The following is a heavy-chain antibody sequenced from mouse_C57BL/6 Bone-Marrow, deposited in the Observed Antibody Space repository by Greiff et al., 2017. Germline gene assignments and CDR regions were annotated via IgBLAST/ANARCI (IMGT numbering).Heavy chain of an antibody. CDR2: ISDGGSYT. D-gene: IGHD2-4*01. Sequence: EVMLVESRGGLVKPGGSLKLSCAASGFTFSSYAMSWVRQTPEKRLEWVATISDGGSYTYYPDNVKGRFTISRDNAKNNLYLQMSHLKSEDTAMYYCARDIRDYDNYWGQGTTLTVSS. CDR3: ARDIRDYDNY. J-gene: IGHJ2*01. CDR1: GFTFSSYA. V-gene: IGHV5-4*01.